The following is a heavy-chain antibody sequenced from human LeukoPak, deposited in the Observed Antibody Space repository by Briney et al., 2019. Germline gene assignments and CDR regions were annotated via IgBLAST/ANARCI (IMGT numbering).Heavy chain of an antibody. J-gene: IGHJ4*02. CDR1: GGSISSYH. V-gene: IGHV4-59*01. Sequence: SETLSLTCTVSGGSISSYHWSWIRQPPGKGLEWIGYIYYTGSTNYNPSLKSRVTISVDTSKNQFSLKLSSVTAADTAVYYCARDRDGYNFLGGYYFDYWGQGTLVTVSS. CDR2: IYYTGST. D-gene: IGHD5-24*01. CDR3: ARDRDGYNFLGGYYFDY.